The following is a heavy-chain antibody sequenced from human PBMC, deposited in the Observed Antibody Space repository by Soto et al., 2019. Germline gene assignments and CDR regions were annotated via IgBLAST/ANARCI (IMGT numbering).Heavy chain of an antibody. V-gene: IGHV3-30-3*01. CDR3: PTDKDSSGSLDP. CDR2: ISYDGSNK. J-gene: IGHJ5*02. D-gene: IGHD6-19*01. Sequence: QVQLVESGGGVVQPGRSLRLSCAASGFTFSSYAMHWVRQAPGKGLEWVAVISYDGSNKYYADSVKGRFTISRDNSENTLDLQMNSLRAEDTAVYYCPTDKDSSGSLDPWRQGTLVPVSS. CDR1: GFTFSSYA.